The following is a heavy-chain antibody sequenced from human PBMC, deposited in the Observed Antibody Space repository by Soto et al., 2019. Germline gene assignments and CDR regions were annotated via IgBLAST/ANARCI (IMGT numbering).Heavy chain of an antibody. Sequence: LRLSCAASGFTFSSYAMSWVRQAPGKGLEWVSAISGSGGSTYYADSVKGRFTISRDNSKNTLYLQMNSLRAEDTAVYYCAKVLQQLGRFQYPTPDYWGQGTLVTVSS. CDR3: AKVLQQLGRFQYPTPDY. J-gene: IGHJ4*02. CDR1: GFTFSSYA. V-gene: IGHV3-23*01. CDR2: ISGSGGST. D-gene: IGHD6-13*01.